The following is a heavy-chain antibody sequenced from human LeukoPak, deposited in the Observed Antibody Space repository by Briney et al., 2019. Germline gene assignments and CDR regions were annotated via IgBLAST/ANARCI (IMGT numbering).Heavy chain of an antibody. V-gene: IGHV4-34*01. CDR2: INHSGSN. CDR1: GGSYSGYY. Sequence: SETLTLTCADYGGSYSGYYWRWIRQPPGKGLEWIGEINHSGSNNYNPSLKSRVTISVDTSKNQFSLKLSSVTAADTAVYYCARDRNLRKLYYFDYWGQGTLVTVSS. J-gene: IGHJ4*02. D-gene: IGHD5-12*01. CDR3: ARDRNLRKLYYFDY.